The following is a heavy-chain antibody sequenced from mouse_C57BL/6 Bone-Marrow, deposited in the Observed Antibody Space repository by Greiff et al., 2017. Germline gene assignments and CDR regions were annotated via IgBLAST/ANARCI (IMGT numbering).Heavy chain of an antibody. Sequence: EVKLMESGGDLVKPGGSLKLSCAASGFTFSSYGMSWVRQTPDKRLEWVATICSGGSYTYYPDSVKGRFTISRDNAKNTLYLQMSSLKSEDTAMYYCARQGYYSNSYAMDYWGQGTSVTVSS. D-gene: IGHD2-5*01. CDR1: GFTFSSYG. CDR2: ICSGGSYT. CDR3: ARQGYYSNSYAMDY. V-gene: IGHV5-6*01. J-gene: IGHJ4*01.